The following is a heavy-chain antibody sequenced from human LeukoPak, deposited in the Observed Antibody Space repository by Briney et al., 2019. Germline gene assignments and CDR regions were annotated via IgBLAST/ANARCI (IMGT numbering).Heavy chain of an antibody. CDR1: GGSISSGGYY. CDR2: IYYSGTP. CDR3: AREGGPYRPLDY. Sequence: SETLSLTCTVSGGSISSGGYYWSWIRQHPGKGLEWIGYIYYSGTPYYNPSLKSRVTISVATSKNQFSLKLSSVTAADTAVYYCAREGGPYRPLDYSGQGTLVTVSS. V-gene: IGHV4-31*03. J-gene: IGHJ4*02.